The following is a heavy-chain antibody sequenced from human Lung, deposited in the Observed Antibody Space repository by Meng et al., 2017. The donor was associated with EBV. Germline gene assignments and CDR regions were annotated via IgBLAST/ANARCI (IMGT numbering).Heavy chain of an antibody. CDR2: TYYRSKWYN. V-gene: IGHV6-1*01. J-gene: IGHJ2*01. Sequence: HRHQSGPGLLKPSQPLSLTWVSSGDIVSSSSAAWTWIRQSPSRGLEWLGRTYYRSKWYNDYAVFVKSRITINPDTSKNQFSLQLNSVTPEDTAVYYCARGATSVFDLWGRGTLVTVSS. CDR3: ARGATSVFDL. CDR1: GDIVSSSSAA.